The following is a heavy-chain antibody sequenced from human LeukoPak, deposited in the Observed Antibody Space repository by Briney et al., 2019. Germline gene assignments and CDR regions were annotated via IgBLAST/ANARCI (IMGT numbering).Heavy chain of an antibody. CDR2: INPSGGIT. J-gene: IGHJ3*02. D-gene: IGHD3-22*01. CDR1: GYTFTSYY. Sequence: ALVKASCKASGYTFTSYYMPWVRQAAGQGLEWRGIINPSGGITSYAQRFQGRVTMTRDTSTSTVYMELSSLRSEDTAVYYCATHPAYDSSGYYSEDAFDIWGQGTMVTVSS. V-gene: IGHV1-46*01. CDR3: ATHPAYDSSGYYSEDAFDI.